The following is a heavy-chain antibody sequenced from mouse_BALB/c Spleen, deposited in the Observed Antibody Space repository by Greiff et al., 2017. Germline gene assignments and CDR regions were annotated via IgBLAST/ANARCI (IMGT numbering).Heavy chain of an antibody. CDR2: INSNGGST. V-gene: IGHV5-6-3*01. CDR1: GFTFSSYG. J-gene: IGHJ2*01. D-gene: IGHD1-1*01. CDR3: ARDPLYYYGLDY. Sequence: EVQGVESGGGLVQPGGSLKLSCAASGFTFSSYGMSWVRQTPDKRLELVATINSNGGSTYYPDSVKGRFTISRDNAKNTLYLQMSSLKSEDTAMYYCARDPLYYYGLDYWGQGTTLTVSS.